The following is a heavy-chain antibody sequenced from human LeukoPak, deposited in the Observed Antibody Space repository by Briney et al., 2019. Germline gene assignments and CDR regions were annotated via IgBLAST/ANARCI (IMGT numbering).Heavy chain of an antibody. Sequence: GGSLRLSCAASGFTVSSNYMSWVRQAPGKGLEWVSVIYSGGSTYYADSVKGRFTISRHNSKNTLYLQMNSLRAEDTAVYYCASNYGDFGLGAFDIWGQGTMVTVSS. CDR1: GFTVSSNY. CDR2: IYSGGST. J-gene: IGHJ3*02. D-gene: IGHD4-17*01. CDR3: ASNYGDFGLGAFDI. V-gene: IGHV3-53*04.